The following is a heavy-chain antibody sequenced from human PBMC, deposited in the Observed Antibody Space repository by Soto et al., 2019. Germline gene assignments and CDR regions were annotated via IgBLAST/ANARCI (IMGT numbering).Heavy chain of an antibody. CDR3: ASHRGLAAPFDP. D-gene: IGHD6-25*01. CDR2: IYYSGST. CDR1: GGSMTNYY. Sequence: SETRSLTCTVSGGSMTNYYWSWVRQPPGRGLEWIGYIYYSGSTNYYNPTLKRRVTISVDTSKNQFTMELISVTAADTAEYYCASHRGLAAPFDPWGQGTLVTVSS. J-gene: IGHJ5*02. V-gene: IGHV4-59*08.